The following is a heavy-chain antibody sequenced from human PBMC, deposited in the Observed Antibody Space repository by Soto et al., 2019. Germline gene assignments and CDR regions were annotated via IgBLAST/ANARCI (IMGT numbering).Heavy chain of an antibody. Sequence: EVQLVESGGGLVQPGGSLRLSCAASGFTFSSYWMHWVRQAPGKGLVWVSRINSDGSSTSYADSVKGRFTISRDNAKNTLYLQMNSLRAEDTAVYYCARVMENCISTSCYAWFRATRRGCAFDIWGQGTMVTVSS. CDR3: ARVMENCISTSCYAWFRATRRGCAFDI. V-gene: IGHV3-74*01. CDR2: INSDGSST. J-gene: IGHJ3*02. D-gene: IGHD2-2*01. CDR1: GFTFSSYW.